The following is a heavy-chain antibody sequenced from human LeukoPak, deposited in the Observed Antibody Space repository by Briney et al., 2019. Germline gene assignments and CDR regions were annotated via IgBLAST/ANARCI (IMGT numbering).Heavy chain of an antibody. J-gene: IGHJ5*02. D-gene: IGHD2-2*01. CDR3: ARQEGTGAHIVVVPASPAGWFDP. CDR2: FSHNVGT. Sequence: SETLSLTCTVSGGSISSSGYYWGWIRQPPGMGLEWIGSFSHNVGTYYNPSLKSRVTISVDTSKSQFSLQLNSVTAADTAVYYCARQEGTGAHIVVVPASPAGWFDPWGQGTLVTVSS. V-gene: IGHV4-39*01. CDR1: GGSISSSGYY.